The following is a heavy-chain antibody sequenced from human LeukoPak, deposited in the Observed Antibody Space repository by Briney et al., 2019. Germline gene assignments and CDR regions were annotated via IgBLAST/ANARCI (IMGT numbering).Heavy chain of an antibody. V-gene: IGHV1-69*05. Sequence: SVKVSCKXSGGTFSSYAISWVRQAPGQGLEWMGRIIPIFGTANYAQKFQGRVTITTDESTSTAYMELSSLRSEDTAVYYCVTGYYDSSGYYHGRGAFDIWGQGTMVTVSS. CDR1: GGTFSSYA. CDR2: IIPIFGTA. D-gene: IGHD3-22*01. CDR3: VTGYYDSSGYYHGRGAFDI. J-gene: IGHJ3*02.